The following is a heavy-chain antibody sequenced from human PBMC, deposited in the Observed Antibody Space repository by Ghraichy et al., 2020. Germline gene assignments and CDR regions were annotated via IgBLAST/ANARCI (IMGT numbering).Heavy chain of an antibody. CDR2: FDPDDGET. J-gene: IGHJ5*02. Sequence: ASVKVSCKVSGYTLTELSMHWVRQAPGKGLEWMGGFDPDDGETIYAQKFQGRVTMTEDTSTDTAYMELSTLRSEDTAVYYCATDVAGSYYHWGQGTLVTVSS. D-gene: IGHD1-26*01. CDR1: GYTLTELS. V-gene: IGHV1-24*01. CDR3: ATDVAGSYYH.